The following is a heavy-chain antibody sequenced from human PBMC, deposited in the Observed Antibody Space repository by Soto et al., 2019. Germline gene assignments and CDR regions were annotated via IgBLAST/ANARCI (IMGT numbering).Heavy chain of an antibody. J-gene: IGHJ4*02. Sequence: PGGSLRLSCAASGFTFDDYGMSWVRQAPGKGLEWVSGINWNGGSTGYADSVKGRFTISRDNVENSLFLQMNSVRAEDTAFYHCARDRGGYRYCTANNCYGEFDFWGQGTLVTVSS. CDR3: ARDRGGYRYCTANNCYGEFDF. D-gene: IGHD2-8*02. CDR2: INWNGGST. CDR1: GFTFDDYG. V-gene: IGHV3-20*01.